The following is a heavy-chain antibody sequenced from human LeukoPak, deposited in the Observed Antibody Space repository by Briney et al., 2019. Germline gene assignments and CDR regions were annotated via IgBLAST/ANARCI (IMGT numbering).Heavy chain of an antibody. CDR2: IYHSGST. D-gene: IGHD3-16*02. Sequence: SETLSLTCAVSGGSISSGNWWSWVRQPPGKGLEWIGEIYHSGSTNYNPSLKSRVTISVDKSKNQFSLKLSSVTAADTAVYYCARFWGSYRYTYYYDYWGQGTLVTVSS. V-gene: IGHV4-4*02. J-gene: IGHJ4*02. CDR1: GGSISSGNW. CDR3: ARFWGSYRYTYYYDY.